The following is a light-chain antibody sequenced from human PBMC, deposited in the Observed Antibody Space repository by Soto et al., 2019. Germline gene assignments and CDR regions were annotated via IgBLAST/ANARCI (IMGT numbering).Light chain of an antibody. Sequence: DFQRTDAPSSLSASVFYRVTITFRASHDIRNYLAWYQHKPGKVPKLLIFAASTLQSGAPSRFSGSGYGTDFTLTISSLQPGDVATYYCQKYDTARTFGQGTKVDIK. CDR1: HDIRNY. V-gene: IGKV1-27*01. J-gene: IGKJ1*01. CDR2: AAS. CDR3: QKYDTART.